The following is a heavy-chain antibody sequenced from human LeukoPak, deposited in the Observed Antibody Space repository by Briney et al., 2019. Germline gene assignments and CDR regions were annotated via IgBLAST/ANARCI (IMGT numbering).Heavy chain of an antibody. V-gene: IGHV4-59*08. Sequence: SETLSRTCTVSGGSISSYYWSWIRQPPGKGLEWIGYIYYSGSTNYNPSLKSRVTISVDTSKNQFSLKLSSVTAADTAVYYCARLAGTTDYWGQGTLVTVSS. CDR3: ARLAGTTDY. CDR2: IYYSGST. J-gene: IGHJ4*02. D-gene: IGHD1-14*01. CDR1: GGSISSYY.